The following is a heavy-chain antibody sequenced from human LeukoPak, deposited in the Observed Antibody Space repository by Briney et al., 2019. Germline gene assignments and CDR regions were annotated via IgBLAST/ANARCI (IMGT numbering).Heavy chain of an antibody. Sequence: ASVKVSCKASGGTFSSYAISWVRQAPGQGLEWMGGIIPIFGTANYAQKFQGRVTITTGESTSTAYMELSSLRSEDTAVYYCARDNWNVPYMDVWGKGTTVTVSS. CDR2: IIPIFGTA. J-gene: IGHJ6*03. V-gene: IGHV1-69*05. CDR3: ARDNWNVPYMDV. D-gene: IGHD1-1*01. CDR1: GGTFSSYA.